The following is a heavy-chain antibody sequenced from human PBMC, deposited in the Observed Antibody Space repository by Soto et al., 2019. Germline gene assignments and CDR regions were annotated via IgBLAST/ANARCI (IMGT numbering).Heavy chain of an antibody. CDR1: GFTFSSYA. Sequence: PGGSVRLSCAASGFTFSSYAMSWVRQAPGKGLEWVSAISGSGGSTYYADSVKGRFTISRDNSKNTLYLQMNSLRAEDTAVYYCATDPPMYYYDSSGWNWFDPWGQGTLVTVSS. CDR3: ATDPPMYYYDSSGWNWFDP. D-gene: IGHD3-22*01. CDR2: ISGSGGST. V-gene: IGHV3-23*01. J-gene: IGHJ5*02.